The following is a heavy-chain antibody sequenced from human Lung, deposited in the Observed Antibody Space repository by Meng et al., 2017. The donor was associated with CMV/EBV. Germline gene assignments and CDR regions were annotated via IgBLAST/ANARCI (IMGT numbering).Heavy chain of an antibody. J-gene: IGHJ3*02. Sequence: TLSLTXPVSGGSISSSSYYWGWIRQPPGKGLEWIGSIYYSGSTYYNPSLKSRVTISVDTSKNQFSLKLSSVTAADTAVYYCASPREGVRAFDIWGQGTMVTVSS. CDR2: IYYSGST. D-gene: IGHD1-1*01. CDR1: GGSISSSSYY. CDR3: ASPREGVRAFDI. V-gene: IGHV4-39*01.